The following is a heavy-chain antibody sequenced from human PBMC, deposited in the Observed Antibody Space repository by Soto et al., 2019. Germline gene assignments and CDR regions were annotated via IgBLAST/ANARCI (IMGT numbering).Heavy chain of an antibody. D-gene: IGHD3-9*01. CDR2: ISYSGST. CDR3: ARPRYFDWLAQEYNWFDP. Sequence: QLQLQESGPGLVKPSETLSLTCTVSGGSITSTSYYWGWIRQPPGKGLEWVGSISYSGSTYYNPSLKSRVTISVDTSKNQFSLKLSSVTAADTALYYCARPRYFDWLAQEYNWFDPWGQGTLVTVSS. V-gene: IGHV4-39*01. CDR1: GGSITSTSYY. J-gene: IGHJ5*02.